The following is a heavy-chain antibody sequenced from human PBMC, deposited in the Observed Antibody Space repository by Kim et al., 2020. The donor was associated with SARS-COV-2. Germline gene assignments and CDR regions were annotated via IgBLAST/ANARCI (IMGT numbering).Heavy chain of an antibody. D-gene: IGHD6-6*01. J-gene: IGHJ3*02. V-gene: IGHV1-24*01. Sequence: IYAQKFQGRVTMTEDTSTDTAYMELSSLRSEDTAVYYCATSSSPWDAFDIWGQGTMVTVSS. CDR3: ATSSSPWDAFDI.